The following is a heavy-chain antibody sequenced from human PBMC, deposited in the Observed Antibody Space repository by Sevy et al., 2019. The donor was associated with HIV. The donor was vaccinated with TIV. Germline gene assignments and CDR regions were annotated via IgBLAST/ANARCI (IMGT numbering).Heavy chain of an antibody. J-gene: IGHJ6*02. CDR3: AREQGYSSSSYGMDV. CDR1: GGSISSYY. CDR2: IYYSGST. D-gene: IGHD6-13*01. V-gene: IGHV4-59*01. Sequence: SETLSLTCTVSGGSISSYYWSWIRQPPGKGLEWIGYIYYSGSTNYNPPLKSRVTISVDTSKNQFSLKLSSVTAADTAVYYCAREQGYSSSSYGMDVWGQGTTVTVSS.